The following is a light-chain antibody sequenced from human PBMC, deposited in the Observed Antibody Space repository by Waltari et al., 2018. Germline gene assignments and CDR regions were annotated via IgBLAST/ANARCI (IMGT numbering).Light chain of an antibody. CDR2: DVS. CDR3: SSYTSSSTVV. Sequence: QSALTQPASVSGSPGQSITISCTGTSSDVGGYNYVSWYQQHPGKPPKLMIYDVSNRPSGVSNRFSGSQSGNTASLTSSGLQAEDEADYYCSSYTSSSTVVFGGGTKLTVL. J-gene: IGLJ2*01. CDR1: SSDVGGYNY. V-gene: IGLV2-14*03.